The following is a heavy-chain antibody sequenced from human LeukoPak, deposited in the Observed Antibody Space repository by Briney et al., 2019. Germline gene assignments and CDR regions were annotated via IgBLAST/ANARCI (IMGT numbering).Heavy chain of an antibody. V-gene: IGHV3-30*03. CDR2: ISYDGSNK. J-gene: IGHJ6*02. CDR3: ARDHYYGSGSAYYYYGMDV. CDR1: GFTFSSYG. Sequence: GGSLRLSCAASGFTFSSYGMHWVRQAPGKGLEWVAVISYDGSNKYYADSVKGRFTISRDNSKNTLYLQMNSLRAEDTAVYYCARDHYYGSGSAYYYYGMDVWGQGTTVTVSS. D-gene: IGHD3-10*01.